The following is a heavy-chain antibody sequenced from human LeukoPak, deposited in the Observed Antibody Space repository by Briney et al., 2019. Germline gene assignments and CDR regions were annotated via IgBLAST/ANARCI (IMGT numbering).Heavy chain of an antibody. J-gene: IGHJ4*02. CDR1: GGSISSSTYY. V-gene: IGHV4-39*01. Sequence: SETLSLTCIVSGGSISSSTYYWGWIRQPPGKGLEWIGSIYYSGSTYYTPSLKGRVTIFVDTSKNQFSLKLSSVTAADTAVYYCARGRAVAGRLDYWGQGTLVTVSS. CDR3: ARGRAVAGRLDY. CDR2: IYYSGST. D-gene: IGHD6-19*01.